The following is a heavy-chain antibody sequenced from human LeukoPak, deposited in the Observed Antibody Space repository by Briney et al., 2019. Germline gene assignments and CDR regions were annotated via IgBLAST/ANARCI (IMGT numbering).Heavy chain of an antibody. CDR3: ARQHYYDSSGYYEFGY. J-gene: IGHJ4*02. CDR1: GGSISSSSYY. D-gene: IGHD3-22*01. Sequence: PSETLSLTCTVSGGSISSSSYYWGWIRQPPGKGLEWIGSIYYSGSTYYNPSLKSRVTISVDTSKNQFSLKLSSVTAADTAVYYCARQHYYDSSGYYEFGYWGQGTLVTVPS. V-gene: IGHV4-39*01. CDR2: IYYSGST.